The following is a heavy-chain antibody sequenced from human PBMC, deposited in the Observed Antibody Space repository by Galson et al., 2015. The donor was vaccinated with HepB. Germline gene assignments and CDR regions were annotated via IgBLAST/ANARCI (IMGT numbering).Heavy chain of an antibody. CDR2: IYPGDSDP. CDR3: AKQVYSGRISAFDI. V-gene: IGHV5-51*01. CDR1: GYSFTTYW. J-gene: IGHJ3*02. Sequence: QSGAEVKKPGESLKISCKASGYSFTTYWIGWVRQMPGKGLEWMGIIYPGDSDPRYSPSFQGQVTIPADKSNSTAYLQWSSLKASDTAMYYCAKQVYSGRISAFDIWGQGTMVTVSS. D-gene: IGHD1-26*01.